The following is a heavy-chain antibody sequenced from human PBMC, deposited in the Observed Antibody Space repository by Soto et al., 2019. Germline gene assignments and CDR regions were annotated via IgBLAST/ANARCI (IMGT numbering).Heavy chain of an antibody. D-gene: IGHD2-21*01. V-gene: IGHV1-3*01. CDR1: GYTFISYG. Sequence: QVPFVQSGAEVKKPGASVKLSCKASGYTFISYGMYWVRQAPGQRLEWMGWINSGNGNTKYSPKFQGRVTITRDTSASTVYMEMSSLRSEDTAVYYCARDRDVVDAFDFWGQVTMVTVSS. CDR3: ARDRDVVDAFDF. J-gene: IGHJ3*01. CDR2: INSGNGNT.